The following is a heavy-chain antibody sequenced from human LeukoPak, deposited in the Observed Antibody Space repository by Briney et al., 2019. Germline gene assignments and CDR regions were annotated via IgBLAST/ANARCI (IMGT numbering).Heavy chain of an antibody. D-gene: IGHD3-22*01. Sequence: PSETLSLTCAVYGGSFSGYYWSWIRQPPGKGLEWIGEINHSGSTNYNPSLKSRVTISVDTSKNQFSLKLSSVTAAATAVYYCARVRLLSYDTNLGPFYYYYYMDVWGKGTTVTVSS. V-gene: IGHV4-34*01. CDR3: ARVRLLSYDTNLGPFYYYYYMDV. CDR1: GGSFSGYY. CDR2: INHSGST. J-gene: IGHJ6*03.